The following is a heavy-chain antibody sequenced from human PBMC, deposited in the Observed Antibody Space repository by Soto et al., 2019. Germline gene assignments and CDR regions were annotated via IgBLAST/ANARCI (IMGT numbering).Heavy chain of an antibody. CDR3: AKGSYSSGWYWSELYWFDP. CDR1: GFTFSSYA. V-gene: IGHV3-23*01. D-gene: IGHD6-19*01. CDR2: ISGSGGST. J-gene: IGHJ5*02. Sequence: GGSLRLSCAASGFTFSSYAMSWVRQAPGKGLEWVSAISGSGGSTYYADSVKGRFTISRDNSKNTLYLQMNSLRAEDTAVYYCAKGSYSSGWYWSELYWFDPWGQGTLVTVSS.